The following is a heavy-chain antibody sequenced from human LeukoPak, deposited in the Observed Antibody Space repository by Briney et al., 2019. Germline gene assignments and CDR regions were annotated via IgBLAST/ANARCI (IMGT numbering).Heavy chain of an antibody. CDR3: ARDQSGSWDY. CDR1: GGSISSGSYY. D-gene: IGHD1-26*01. Sequence: PSQTLSLTCTVSGGSISSGSYYWSWIRQPAGKGLDWIGRIYTTGSTNYNPSLKSRVTMSVDTSKNQFSLKLSSVTAADTAVYYCARDQSGSWDYWGQGTLVTVSS. J-gene: IGHJ4*02. CDR2: IYTTGST. V-gene: IGHV4-61*02.